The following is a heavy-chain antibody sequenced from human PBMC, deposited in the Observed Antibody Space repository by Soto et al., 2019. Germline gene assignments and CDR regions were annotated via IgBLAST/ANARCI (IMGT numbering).Heavy chain of an antibody. CDR3: ARESGALTVTRYNWFDP. D-gene: IGHD4-4*01. V-gene: IGHV3-33*01. CDR1: GFTFSSYG. Sequence: QVQLVESGGGVVQPGRSLRLSCAASGFTFSSYGMHWVRQAPGKGLDWVAVIWYDGSNKYYADSLKGRFTISRDNSKNTLYLQMNSLRAEDTAVYYCARESGALTVTRYNWFDPWGQGALVTVSS. J-gene: IGHJ5*02. CDR2: IWYDGSNK.